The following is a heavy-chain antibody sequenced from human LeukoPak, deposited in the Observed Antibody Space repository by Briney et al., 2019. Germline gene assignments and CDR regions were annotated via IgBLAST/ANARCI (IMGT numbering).Heavy chain of an antibody. V-gene: IGHV3-20*01. Sequence: PGGSLRLSCAASGFTFDDYGMSWVRQAPGKRPEWVSGINWNGGSTGYADSVKGRFTISRDNAKNSLYLQMNSLRAEDTALYHCARVRHSSGYYPWGQGTLVTVSS. J-gene: IGHJ5*02. CDR1: GFTFDDYG. CDR3: ARVRHSSGYYP. D-gene: IGHD3-22*01. CDR2: INWNGGST.